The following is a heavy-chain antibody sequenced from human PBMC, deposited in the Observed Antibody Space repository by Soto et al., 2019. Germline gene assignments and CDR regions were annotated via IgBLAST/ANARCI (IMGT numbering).Heavy chain of an antibody. J-gene: IGHJ4*01. CDR1: GFTFSSYA. V-gene: IGHV3-23*01. CDR3: AKDREYGGSSGYSFAF. D-gene: IGHD3-22*01. Sequence: GGSLRLSCAASGFTFSSYAMTWVRQAPGSGLEWVSGISSSGGTTYYADSVKGRFIISRDNSKNTLYLQMNSLRAEDTAIYSFAKDREYGGSSGYSFAFWGRGPRVTVSS. CDR2: ISSSGGTT.